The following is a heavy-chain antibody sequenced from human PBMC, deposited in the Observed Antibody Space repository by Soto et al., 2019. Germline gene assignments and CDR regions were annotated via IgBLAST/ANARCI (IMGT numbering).Heavy chain of an antibody. Sequence: GSLRLSCAASGFTFSSYAMSWVRQAPWKGLEWVSAISGSGGSTYYADSVKGRFTISRDNSKNTLYLQMNSLRAEDTAVYYCAKITYYYDSSGSAPDYWGQGTLVTVSS. CDR2: ISGSGGST. CDR1: GFTFSSYA. J-gene: IGHJ4*02. V-gene: IGHV3-23*01. D-gene: IGHD3-22*01. CDR3: AKITYYYDSSGSAPDY.